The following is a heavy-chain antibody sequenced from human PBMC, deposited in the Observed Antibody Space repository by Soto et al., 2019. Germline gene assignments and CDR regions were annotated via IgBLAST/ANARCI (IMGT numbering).Heavy chain of an antibody. Sequence: VESLKISCKGSGYSFTSYWIGWVRQMPGKGLEWMGIIYPGDSDTRYSPSFQGQVTISADKSISTAYLQWSSLKASDTAMYYCARQGCSGGSCYFWFDPWGQGTLVTVSS. CDR2: IYPGDSDT. D-gene: IGHD2-15*01. CDR3: ARQGCSGGSCYFWFDP. J-gene: IGHJ5*02. CDR1: GYSFTSYW. V-gene: IGHV5-51*01.